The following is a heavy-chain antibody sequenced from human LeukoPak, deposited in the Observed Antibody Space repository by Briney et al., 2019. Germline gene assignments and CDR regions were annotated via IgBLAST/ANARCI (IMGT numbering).Heavy chain of an antibody. CDR2: ISSSSSTI. J-gene: IGHJ4*02. D-gene: IGHD1-1*01. CDR1: GFTFSSYS. V-gene: IGHV3-48*01. CDR3: AKATTGTTGLFDY. Sequence: GGSLRLSCAASGFTFSSYSMNWVRQAPGKGLEWVSYISSSSSTIYYADSVKGRFTISRDNSKSTLYLQMNSLRAEDTAVYYCAKATTGTTGLFDYWGQGTLVTVSS.